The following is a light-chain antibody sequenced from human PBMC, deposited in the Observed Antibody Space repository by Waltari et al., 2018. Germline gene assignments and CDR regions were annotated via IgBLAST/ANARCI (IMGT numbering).Light chain of an antibody. CDR3: QSYDTSLSVV. V-gene: IGLV1-40*01. J-gene: IGLJ3*02. CDR1: GSTPRAGSD. CDR2: GSS. Sequence: QSVLTQPPSVSGAPGQRGTISCPGSGSTPRAGSDVPLYQQLPRAAPKPLIYGSSTRPLGVPDRFFGSTSGTSASLAITGLQAEDEADYYCQSYDTSLSVVFGGGTKLTVL.